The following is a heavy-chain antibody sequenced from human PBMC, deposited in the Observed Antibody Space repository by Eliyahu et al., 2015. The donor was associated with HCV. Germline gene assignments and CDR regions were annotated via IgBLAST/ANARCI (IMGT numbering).Heavy chain of an antibody. Sequence: QVQLVQSGAXVKXXGAXVXVSCXASGYTFTANVVNWVRQAPGQGLEWMGWINPNSGGTKYAQKFQGRVTMTRDTSITTVYMELNSLRSDDTAVYYCAREPSRSFDIWGQGTLVTVSS. CDR2: INPNSGGT. J-gene: IGHJ3*02. CDR3: AREPSRSFDI. CDR1: GYTFTANV. V-gene: IGHV1-2*02. D-gene: IGHD6-6*01.